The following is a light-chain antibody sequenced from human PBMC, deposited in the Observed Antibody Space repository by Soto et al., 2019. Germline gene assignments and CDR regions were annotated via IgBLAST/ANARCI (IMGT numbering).Light chain of an antibody. J-gene: IGKJ4*01. CDR1: QDISNY. V-gene: IGKV1-33*01. Sequence: DIHMTQSPSSLSASVGDRVTITCQASQDISNYLNWYQQKPRKAPKLLIYDASNLETGIPSRFSGSGSGTDFTFTISSLQPEDIATYYCQQYDNRLPLTFGGGTKVEIK. CDR2: DAS. CDR3: QQYDNRLPLT.